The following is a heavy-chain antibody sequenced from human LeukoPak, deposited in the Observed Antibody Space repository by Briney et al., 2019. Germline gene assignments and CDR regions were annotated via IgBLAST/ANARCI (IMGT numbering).Heavy chain of an antibody. D-gene: IGHD6-19*01. CDR3: ARQNSSGWYYCHH. Sequence: ASVKVSCKASGYTFPGYYMQWVRQAPGQGLEGMGWINPNSGGTNYAQKFQGRVTMTRDTYISTVYMKLSRLRSDDTAVYYCARQNSSGWYYCHHWGEGTLVTVSS. J-gene: IGHJ4*02. V-gene: IGHV1-2*02. CDR1: GYTFPGYY. CDR2: INPNSGGT.